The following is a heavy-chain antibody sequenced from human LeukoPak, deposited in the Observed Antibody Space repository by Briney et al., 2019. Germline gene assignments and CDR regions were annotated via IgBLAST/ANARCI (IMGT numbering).Heavy chain of an antibody. CDR3: ARAAAAGAKPDPFDY. V-gene: IGHV1-18*01. CDR1: GYTFTSYG. D-gene: IGHD6-13*01. CDR2: ISAYNGNT. J-gene: IGHJ4*02. Sequence: ASVKVSCKASGYTFTSYGISWVRQAPGQGLEWMGWISAYNGNTNYAQKLQGRVTMTTDTSTSTAYMELRSLRSDDTAVYYCARAAAAGAKPDPFDYWGQGTLVTVSS.